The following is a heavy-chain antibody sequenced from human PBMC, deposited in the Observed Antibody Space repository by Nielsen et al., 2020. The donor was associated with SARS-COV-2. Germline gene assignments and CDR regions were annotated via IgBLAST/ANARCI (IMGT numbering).Heavy chain of an antibody. D-gene: IGHD1-26*01. CDR2: INHSGST. CDR1: GGSFSGYY. J-gene: IGHJ4*02. V-gene: IGHV4-34*01. Sequence: SETLSLTCAVHGGSFSGYYWSWIRQPPGKGLEWIGEINHSGSTNYNPSLKSRVTISVDTSKNQFSLKLSSVTAADTAVYYCARGKWEQLGFDYWGQGTLVTVSS. CDR3: ARGKWEQLGFDY.